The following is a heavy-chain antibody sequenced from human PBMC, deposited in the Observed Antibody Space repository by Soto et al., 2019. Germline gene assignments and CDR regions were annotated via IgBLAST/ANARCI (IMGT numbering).Heavy chain of an antibody. J-gene: IGHJ1*01. Sequence: GGSLRLSCVDSGLSFSVYAFNWVRQAPGKGLEWVSTIGSPDQTYYADSVKGRFTISRDNAKNSLYLQMNSLRDEDTAVYYCARDDRAGYFQHCGQGTLVTVSS. CDR3: ARDDRAGYFQH. CDR2: IGSPDQT. V-gene: IGHV3-23*01. CDR1: GLSFSVYA.